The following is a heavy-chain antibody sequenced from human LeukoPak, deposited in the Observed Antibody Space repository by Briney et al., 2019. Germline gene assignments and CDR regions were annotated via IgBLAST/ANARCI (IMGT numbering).Heavy chain of an antibody. V-gene: IGHV4-39*02. CDR3: ARESGFGWDIDY. D-gene: IGHD1-26*01. Sequence: PSETLSLTCIVSDGSSSSTSSYWGWIRQPPGKGLEWIASLYYGGSTYYNPSLQSRVTISLDTSKNQFSLKLSSVTAADTAVYYCARESGFGWDIDYWGQGTLVTVSS. CDR1: DGSSSSTSSY. J-gene: IGHJ4*02. CDR2: LYYGGST.